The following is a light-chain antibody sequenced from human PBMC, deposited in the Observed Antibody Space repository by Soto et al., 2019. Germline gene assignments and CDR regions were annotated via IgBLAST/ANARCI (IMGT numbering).Light chain of an antibody. J-gene: IGLJ3*02. CDR2: NSN. CDR3: ATWYDSLNARVV. CDR1: RSNIGNNA. Sequence: QSVLTQTPSASGTPGQTVTISCSGSRSNIGNNAVSWYQQFPGTAPKLLIYNSNQRPAGVPDRFSGSKSGTSASLAISGLQSEDEADYYCATWYDSLNARVVFGGGTKLTVL. V-gene: IGLV1-44*01.